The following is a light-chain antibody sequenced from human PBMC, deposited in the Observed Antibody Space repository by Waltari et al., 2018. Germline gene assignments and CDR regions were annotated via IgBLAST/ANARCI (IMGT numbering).Light chain of an antibody. Sequence: EIVLTQSPATLSLSPGERATLSCRASQSVSTYLGWYQQKPGQAPRLLIFDASSRATGFPARFSATGSGTEFTLTISSLEPEDFATYYCQQRSDWPLTFGGGTKVELK. CDR2: DAS. CDR1: QSVSTY. CDR3: QQRSDWPLT. V-gene: IGKV3-11*01. J-gene: IGKJ4*01.